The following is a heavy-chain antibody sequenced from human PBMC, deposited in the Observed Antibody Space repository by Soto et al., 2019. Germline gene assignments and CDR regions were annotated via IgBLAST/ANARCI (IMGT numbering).Heavy chain of an antibody. CDR2: IIPIFGTA. J-gene: IGHJ4*02. Sequence: AAVKVSCKASGGTFSSYASSWVRQAPGQGLEWMGGIIPIFGTANYAQKFQGRVTITADESTSTAYMELSSLRSEDTAVYYCASDCSGGRRYPCGDSNCFDSWGQGNLVTV. V-gene: IGHV1-69*13. CDR3: ASDCSGGRRYPCGDSNCFDS. D-gene: IGHD2-15*01. CDR1: GGTFSSYA.